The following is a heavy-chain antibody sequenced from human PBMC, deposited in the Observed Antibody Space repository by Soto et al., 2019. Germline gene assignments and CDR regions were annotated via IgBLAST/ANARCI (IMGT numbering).Heavy chain of an antibody. J-gene: IGHJ4*02. V-gene: IGHV4-61*01. CDR2: VYYTGRT. Sequence: SETLSLTCTVSGGSVSSGSYYWSWIRQPPGKGLEWIGYVYYTGRTNYNPSLKSRVTISLDTSKNQFSLMLTSVTAADTAVYYCARDFDYFDYWGQGTVVTVSS. CDR1: GGSVSSGSYY. D-gene: IGHD3-3*01. CDR3: ARDFDYFDY.